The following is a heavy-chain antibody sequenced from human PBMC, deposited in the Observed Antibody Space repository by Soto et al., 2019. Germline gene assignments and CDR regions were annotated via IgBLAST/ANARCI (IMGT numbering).Heavy chain of an antibody. V-gene: IGHV3-30-3*01. CDR3: ARAELVVITLDYFQH. D-gene: IGHD3-22*01. CDR1: GFTFSSYA. Sequence: PGGSLRLSCAASGFTFSSYAMHWVRQAPGKGLEWVAVISYDGSNKYYADSVKGRFTISRDNSKNTLYLQMNSLRAEDTAVYYCARAELVVITLDYFQHWGQGTLVTVSS. J-gene: IGHJ1*01. CDR2: ISYDGSNK.